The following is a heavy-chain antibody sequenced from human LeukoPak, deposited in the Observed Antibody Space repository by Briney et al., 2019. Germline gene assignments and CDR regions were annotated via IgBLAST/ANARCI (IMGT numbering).Heavy chain of an antibody. D-gene: IGHD6-13*01. CDR2: FSESSGSA. CDR1: GFTLSSHA. J-gene: IGHJ4*02. V-gene: IGHV3-23*01. CDR3: ARDPSRSWWGYFDY. Sequence: HPGGSLRLSCAASGFTLSSHAMSWVRQAPGKGLEWISTFSESSGSAHYADSVKGRFTISRDISKNTLYLQMNSLRAEDTAVYYCARDPSRSWWGYFDYWGQGALVTVSS.